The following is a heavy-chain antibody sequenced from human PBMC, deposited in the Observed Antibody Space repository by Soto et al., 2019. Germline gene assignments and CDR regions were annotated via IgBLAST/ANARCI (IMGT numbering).Heavy chain of an antibody. V-gene: IGHV3-30*03. D-gene: IGHD4-17*01. J-gene: IGHJ5*02. CDR3: ARDMDYGGFWFDP. CDR2: ISYDGSNK. Sequence: GGSLRLSCAASGFTFSSYGMHWVRQAPGKGLEWVAVISYDGSNKYYADSVKGRFTISRDNSKNTLYLQMNSLRAEDTAVYYCARDMDYGGFWFDPWGQGTLVTVSS. CDR1: GFTFSSYG.